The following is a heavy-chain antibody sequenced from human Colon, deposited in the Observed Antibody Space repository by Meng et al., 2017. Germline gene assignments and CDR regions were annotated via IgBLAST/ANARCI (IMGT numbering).Heavy chain of an antibody. J-gene: IGHJ4*02. Sequence: QVQLQKWGAGLLKPSESLSLTCAGYGGSSSHNYWSWIRQPPGKGLEWIGEVTQTEGTNYNPSLESRVTISVDMSKNQFSLKLSSVPAADTAVFFCARGQVHATTGYWGQGTLVTVSS. CDR3: ARGQVHATTGY. CDR2: VTQTEGT. D-gene: IGHD5-12*01. CDR1: GGSSSHNY. V-gene: IGHV4-34*02.